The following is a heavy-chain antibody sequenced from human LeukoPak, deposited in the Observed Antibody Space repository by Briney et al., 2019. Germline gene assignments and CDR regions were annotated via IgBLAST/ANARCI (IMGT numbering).Heavy chain of an antibody. CDR1: GYTFTNYG. J-gene: IGHJ6*03. V-gene: IGHV1-18*01. Sequence: ASVKVSYKASGYTFTNYGISWVRQAPGQGLEWMGWISVFYGHTNYSQNFQGRLTMTTHTSTSTAYLELRSLRSDDTAVYYCVREVSAANAGYMDVWGTGTTVTVSS. D-gene: IGHD6-13*01. CDR2: ISVFYGHT. CDR3: VREVSAANAGYMDV.